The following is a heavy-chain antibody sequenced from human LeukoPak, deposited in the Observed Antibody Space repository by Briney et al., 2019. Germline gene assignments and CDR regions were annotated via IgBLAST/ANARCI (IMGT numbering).Heavy chain of an antibody. D-gene: IGHD3-10*01. V-gene: IGHV4-30-4*01. CDR2: IYYSGST. J-gene: IGHJ5*02. CDR3: ARVLYYGSGSYSNWFDP. CDR1: GGSISSGDYY. Sequence: SQTLSLTCTVSGGSISSGDYYWSWIRRPPGKGLEWIGYIYYSGSTYYNPSLKSRVTISVDTSKNQFSLKLSSVTAADTAVYYCARVLYYGSGSYSNWFDPWGQGTLVTVSS.